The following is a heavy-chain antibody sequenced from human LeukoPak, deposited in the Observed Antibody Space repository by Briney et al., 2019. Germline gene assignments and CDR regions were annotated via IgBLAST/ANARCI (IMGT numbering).Heavy chain of an antibody. CDR3: AGYCSGGSCYPPRYYYYYMGV. V-gene: IGHV3-48*01. CDR1: GFTFSTYS. D-gene: IGHD2-15*01. Sequence: PGGSLRLSCAASGFTFSTYSMNWVRQAPGRGLEWVSYISSSGNTIYYADSVKGRFTISRDNAKNSLYLQMNSLRAEDTAVYYCAGYCSGGSCYPPRYYYYYMGVWGKGTTVTVSS. CDR2: ISSSGNTI. J-gene: IGHJ6*03.